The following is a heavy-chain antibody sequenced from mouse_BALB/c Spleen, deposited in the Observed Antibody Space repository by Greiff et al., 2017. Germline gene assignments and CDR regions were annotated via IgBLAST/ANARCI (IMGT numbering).Heavy chain of an antibody. D-gene: IGHD2-4*01. Sequence: VQLQQSGPELVKPGASVKISCKASGYSFTGYYMHWVKQSHVKSLEWIGRINPYNGATSYNQNFKDKASLTVDKSSSTAYMELHSLTSEDSAVYYCAREGLRHDFAYWGQGTLVTVSA. CDR2: INPYNGAT. V-gene: IGHV1-26*01. J-gene: IGHJ3*01. CDR3: AREGLRHDFAY. CDR1: GYSFTGYY.